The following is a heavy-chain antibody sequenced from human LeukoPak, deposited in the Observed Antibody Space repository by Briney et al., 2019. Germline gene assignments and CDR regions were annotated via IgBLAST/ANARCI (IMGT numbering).Heavy chain of an antibody. CDR2: ISSSSSYI. J-gene: IGHJ4*02. CDR1: GFTLSRYS. D-gene: IGHD2-2*01. CDR3: ARGGNLYCSATSCYDFDY. V-gene: IGHV3-21*01. Sequence: PGGSLRLSCAASGFTLSRYSMNWVRQAPGKGLEWVSSISSSSSYIYYGDSAKGRFTISRDNAKNSLYLQINSLRAEDTAVYYCARGGNLYCSATSCYDFDYWGQGTLVTVSS.